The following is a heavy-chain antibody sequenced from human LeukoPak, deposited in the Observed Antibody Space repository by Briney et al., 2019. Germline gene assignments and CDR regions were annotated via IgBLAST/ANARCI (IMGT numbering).Heavy chain of an antibody. CDR1: GFTFSSYS. D-gene: IGHD2-15*01. Sequence: GGSLRLSCAASGFTFSSYSVNWVRQAPGKGLEWVSSISSSSSYIYYADSVKGRFTISRDNAKNSLYLQMNSLRAEDTAVYYCARDEVAPPVKYAFDIWGQGKMVTVSS. V-gene: IGHV3-21*01. CDR2: ISSSSSYI. J-gene: IGHJ3*02. CDR3: ARDEVAPPVKYAFDI.